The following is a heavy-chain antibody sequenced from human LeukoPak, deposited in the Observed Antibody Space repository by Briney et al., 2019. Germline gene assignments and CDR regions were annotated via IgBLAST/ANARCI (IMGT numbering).Heavy chain of an antibody. D-gene: IGHD6-19*01. CDR3: ARQISSGWYTFDY. V-gene: IGHV4-34*01. Sequence: SETLSLTCAVYGGSFSGYYWSWIRQPPGKGLEWIGEINHRGSTNYNPSLKSRVTISVDTSKNQFSLKLSSVTAADTAVYYCARQISSGWYTFDYWGQGTLVTVSS. CDR1: GGSFSGYY. CDR2: INHRGST. J-gene: IGHJ4*02.